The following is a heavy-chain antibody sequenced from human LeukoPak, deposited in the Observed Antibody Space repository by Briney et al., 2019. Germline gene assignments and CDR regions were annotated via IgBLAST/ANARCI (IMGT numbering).Heavy chain of an antibody. Sequence: PGRSLRLSCAASGFTFDDYAMHWVRQAPGKGLEWVSGISWNGGSIDYADSVKGRFTISRDNAKNSLYLQMNSLRAEDTALYYCAKDYGSGSYYWYFDLWGRGTLVTVSS. CDR1: GFTFDDYA. D-gene: IGHD3-10*01. CDR2: ISWNGGSI. J-gene: IGHJ2*01. CDR3: AKDYGSGSYYWYFDL. V-gene: IGHV3-9*01.